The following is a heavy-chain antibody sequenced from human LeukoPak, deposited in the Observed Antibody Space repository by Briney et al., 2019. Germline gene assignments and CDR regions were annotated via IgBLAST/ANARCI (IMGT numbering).Heavy chain of an antibody. Sequence: PGGSLRLSCAASGFTFSSYGMHWVRQAPGKGLEGVAVISYDGSNKYYADSVKGRFTISRDNSKNTLYLEMNSLRAEDTAVYYCAKDRGSGVTPDYYYGMDVWGQGTTVTVSS. CDR3: AKDRGSGVTPDYYYGMDV. CDR1: GFTFSSYG. D-gene: IGHD3-10*01. CDR2: ISYDGSNK. V-gene: IGHV3-30*18. J-gene: IGHJ6*02.